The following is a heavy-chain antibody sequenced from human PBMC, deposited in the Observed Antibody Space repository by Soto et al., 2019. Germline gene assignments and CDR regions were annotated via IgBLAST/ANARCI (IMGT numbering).Heavy chain of an antibody. CDR3: TTDPDYSGYDYSDY. V-gene: IGHV3-15*07. Sequence: GGSLRLSCAASGFTFSNAWMNWVRQAPGKGLEWVGRIKSKTDGGTTDYAAPVKGRFTISRDDSKNTLYLQMNSLKTEDTAVYYCTTDPDYSGYDYSDYWGQGTLVTVSS. CDR2: IKSKTDGGTT. CDR1: GFTFSNAW. D-gene: IGHD5-12*01. J-gene: IGHJ4*02.